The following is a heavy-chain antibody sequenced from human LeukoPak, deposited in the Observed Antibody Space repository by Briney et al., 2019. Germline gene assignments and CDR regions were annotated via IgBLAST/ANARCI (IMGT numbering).Heavy chain of an antibody. D-gene: IGHD3-10*01. CDR3: AKARTYYYGSLDY. Sequence: GGSLRLSCAASGFTFDDYAMHWVRQAPGKGLEWVSGISWNSGSIGYADSVKGRFTISRDNAKNSLYLQMNSLRAEDTALYYCAKARTYYYGSLDYWGQGTLVTVSS. CDR1: GFTFDDYA. V-gene: IGHV3-9*01. J-gene: IGHJ4*02. CDR2: ISWNSGSI.